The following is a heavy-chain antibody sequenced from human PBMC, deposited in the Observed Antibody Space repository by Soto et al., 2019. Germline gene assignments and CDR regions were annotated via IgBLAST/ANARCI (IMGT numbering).Heavy chain of an antibody. V-gene: IGHV1-69*13. D-gene: IGHD6-6*01. CDR2: IIPIFGTA. CDR3: ARDSWGIAARTNYYYYGMDV. J-gene: IGHJ6*02. CDR1: GGTFSSYA. Sequence: GASVKVSCKASGGTFSSYAISWVRQAPGQGLEWMGGIIPIFGTANYAQKFQGRVTITADESTSTAYMELSSLRSEDTAVYYCARDSWGIAARTNYYYYGMDVWGQGTTVPVYS.